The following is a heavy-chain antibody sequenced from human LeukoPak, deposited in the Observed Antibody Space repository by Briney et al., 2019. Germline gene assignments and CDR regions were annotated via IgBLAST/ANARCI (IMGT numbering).Heavy chain of an antibody. CDR2: ISWNSGSI. CDR1: GFTFDDYA. D-gene: IGHD6-13*01. Sequence: PGRSLRLSCAASGFTFDDYAMHWVRQAPGKGLEWVSGISWNSGSIGYADSVKGRFTISRDNAKNSLYLQMNSLRAEDTALYYCAGAAAGRSFDYWGQGTLVTVSS. CDR3: AGAAAGRSFDY. J-gene: IGHJ4*02. V-gene: IGHV3-9*01.